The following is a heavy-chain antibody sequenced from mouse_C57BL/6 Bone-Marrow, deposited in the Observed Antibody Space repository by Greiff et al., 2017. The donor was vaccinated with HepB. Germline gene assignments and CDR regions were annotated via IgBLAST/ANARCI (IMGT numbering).Heavy chain of an antibody. CDR1: GFTFSSYA. CDR3: ARDGFPAYDYDVDWFAY. V-gene: IGHV5-4*01. Sequence: EVQGVESGGGLVKPGGSLKLSCAASGFTFSSYAMSWVRQTPEKRLEWVATISDGGSYTYYPDNVKGRFTISRDNAKNNLYLQMSHLKSEDTAMYYCARDGFPAYDYDVDWFAYWGQGTLVTVSA. D-gene: IGHD2-4*01. CDR2: ISDGGSYT. J-gene: IGHJ3*01.